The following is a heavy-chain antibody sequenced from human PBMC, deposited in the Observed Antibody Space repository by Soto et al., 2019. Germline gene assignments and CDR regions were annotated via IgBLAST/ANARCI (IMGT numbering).Heavy chain of an antibody. D-gene: IGHD3-22*01. CDR2: ISAYNGNT. CDR1: GYTFTSYG. CDR3: ARDRRGNYYDSSGYRDPNAFDI. Sequence: ASVKVSCKASGYTFTSYGISWVRQAPGQGLEWMGWISAYNGNTNYAQKLQGRVTMTTDTSTSTAYMELRSLRSDDMAVYYCARDRRGNYYDSSGYRDPNAFDIWGQGTMVTVSS. V-gene: IGHV1-18*03. J-gene: IGHJ3*02.